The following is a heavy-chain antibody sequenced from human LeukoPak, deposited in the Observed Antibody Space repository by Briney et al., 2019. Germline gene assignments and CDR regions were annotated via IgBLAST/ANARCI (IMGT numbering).Heavy chain of an antibody. Sequence: GGSLILSCAASGFTFSTYWMSWVRQAPGKGLKWVANTKEDGGEKYYVDSVKGRFTISRDNAKNSLYLQMNSLRAEDTAVYYCARVNRYYYDSSGYYYVFDYWGQGTLVTVSS. J-gene: IGHJ4*02. V-gene: IGHV3-7*01. CDR1: GFTFSTYW. CDR2: TKEDGGEK. D-gene: IGHD3-22*01. CDR3: ARVNRYYYDSSGYYYVFDY.